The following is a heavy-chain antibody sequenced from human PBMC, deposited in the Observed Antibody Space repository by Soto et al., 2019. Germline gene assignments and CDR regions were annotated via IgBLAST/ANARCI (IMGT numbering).Heavy chain of an antibody. Sequence: QLQLQESGPGLVKPSETLSLTCTVSGGSISSSSYYWGWIRQPPGKGLEWIGSVYYSGSTYYNPSLKSRVTISVDTSKNQFSLKLSSVTAADTAVYYCASVRILWNSWSVWYYYGMDVWGQGTTVTVSS. V-gene: IGHV4-39*01. CDR1: GGSISSSSYY. CDR2: VYYSGST. CDR3: ASVRILWNSWSVWYYYGMDV. J-gene: IGHJ6*02. D-gene: IGHD3-16*01.